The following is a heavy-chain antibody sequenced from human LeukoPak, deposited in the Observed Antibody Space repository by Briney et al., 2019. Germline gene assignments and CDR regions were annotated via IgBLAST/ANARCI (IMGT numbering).Heavy chain of an antibody. J-gene: IGHJ3*02. CDR3: ARGIGRFGELFDAYDI. CDR1: GYTFTSYG. D-gene: IGHD3-10*01. CDR2: ISAYNGNT. V-gene: IGHV1-18*01. Sequence: GASVKVSCKASGYTFTSYGLSWVRQAPGQGLEWMGWISAYNGNTKYAQKFQGRVTMTTDTSTSTAYMELRSLRSDDTAVYYCARGIGRFGELFDAYDIWGQGTMVTVSS.